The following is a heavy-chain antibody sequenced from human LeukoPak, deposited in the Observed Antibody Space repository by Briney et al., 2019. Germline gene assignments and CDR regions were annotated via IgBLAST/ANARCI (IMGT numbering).Heavy chain of an antibody. V-gene: IGHV3-9*01. Sequence: GGSLRLSCSASGFTFSGYSMNWVRQAPGKGLEWVSGISWNSGSIGYADSVKGRFTISRDNAKNSLYLQMNSLRAEDTALYYCAKDIGSSSWYYFDYWGQGTLVTVSS. J-gene: IGHJ4*02. D-gene: IGHD6-13*01. CDR3: AKDIGSSSWYYFDY. CDR1: GFTFSGYS. CDR2: ISWNSGSI.